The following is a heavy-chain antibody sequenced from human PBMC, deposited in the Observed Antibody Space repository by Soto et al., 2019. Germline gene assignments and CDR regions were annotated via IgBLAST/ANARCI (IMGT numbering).Heavy chain of an antibody. D-gene: IGHD3-10*01. J-gene: IGHJ4*02. CDR2: ISGSGGST. CDR3: AKFLNVLWFVETALDY. Sequence: EVQLLESGGGLVQPGGSLRLSCAASGFTFSSYAMSWVRQAPGKGLEWVSAISGSGGSTYYADSVKGRFTISRDNSKNTLYLQMNSLRAEDTAVYYCAKFLNVLWFVETALDYWGQGTLVTVSS. CDR1: GFTFSSYA. V-gene: IGHV3-23*01.